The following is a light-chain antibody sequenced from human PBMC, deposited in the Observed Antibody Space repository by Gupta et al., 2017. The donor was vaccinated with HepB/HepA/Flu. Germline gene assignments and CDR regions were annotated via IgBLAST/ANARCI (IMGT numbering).Light chain of an antibody. CDR2: AAS. Sequence: IQMTQSPSSLSASVGDRLTITCRASQSISSYLNWYQQKPGKAPKLLIYAASSSQSGVPSRFSGSGSGTDFTLTISRLQPEDVATYYCQQRDTAPRTFGQGTKLEIK. CDR1: QSISSY. V-gene: IGKV1-39*01. CDR3: QQRDTAPRT. J-gene: IGKJ2*01.